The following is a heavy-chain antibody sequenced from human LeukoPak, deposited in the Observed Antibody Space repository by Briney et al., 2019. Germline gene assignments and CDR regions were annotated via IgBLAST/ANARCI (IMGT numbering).Heavy chain of an antibody. Sequence: PGGSLRLSCEASGFTLMSYWMSWVRQTPGKGLEWVANIKQDASEKYYVDSVKGRFTISRDNAKSSLYLQMNSLRAEDAAVYYCARAQRGYSYGSFYYYYYMDVWGKGTTVTVSS. CDR1: GFTLMSYW. V-gene: IGHV3-7*04. CDR3: ARAQRGYSYGSFYYYYYMDV. J-gene: IGHJ6*03. D-gene: IGHD5-18*01. CDR2: IKQDASEK.